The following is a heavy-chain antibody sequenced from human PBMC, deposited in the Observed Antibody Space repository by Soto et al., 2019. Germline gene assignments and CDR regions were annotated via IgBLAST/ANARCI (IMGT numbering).Heavy chain of an antibody. V-gene: IGHV4-39*01. CDR1: GGSISSSSYY. Sequence: QLQLQESGPGLVKPSETLSLTCTVSGGSISSSSYYWGWIRQPPGKGLEWIGSIYYSGSTYYNPSLKRRVTISVDTSKNQFSLKLRSVTAADTAVYYCARSDSHYAPFAYWGQGTLVTVSS. D-gene: IGHD4-4*01. J-gene: IGHJ4*02. CDR2: IYYSGST. CDR3: ARSDSHYAPFAY.